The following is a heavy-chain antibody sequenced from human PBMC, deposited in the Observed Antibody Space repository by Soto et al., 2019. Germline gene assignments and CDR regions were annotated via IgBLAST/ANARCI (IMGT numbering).Heavy chain of an antibody. CDR1: GYTFTGYY. J-gene: IGHJ6*02. CDR3: ASSITFVRGLFAGAFYYYGMDV. V-gene: IGHV1-2*04. CDR2: INPNSGGT. Sequence: ASVKVSCKASGYTFTGYYMHWVRQAPGQGLERMGWINPNSGGTNYAQKFQGWVTMTRDTSISTAYVELSWLRSDDTAVYYCASSITFVRGLFAGAFYYYGMDVWGQGTTVTVSS. D-gene: IGHD3-10*01.